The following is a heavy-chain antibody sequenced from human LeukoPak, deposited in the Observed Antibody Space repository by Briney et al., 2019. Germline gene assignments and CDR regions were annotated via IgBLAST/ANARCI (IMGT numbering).Heavy chain of an antibody. Sequence: LTGGSLRLSCVASGFTFSSRDWMTWVRQAPGKGLEWVANIKQDGSEKNYVDSVKGRFTISRDNAKNSVDLQMNSLRAEDTAVYYCARVMTTVTKAFDYWGQGTLVTVSS. CDR3: ARVMTTVTKAFDY. D-gene: IGHD4-17*01. CDR2: IKQDGSEK. V-gene: IGHV3-7*01. CDR1: GFTFSSRDW. J-gene: IGHJ4*02.